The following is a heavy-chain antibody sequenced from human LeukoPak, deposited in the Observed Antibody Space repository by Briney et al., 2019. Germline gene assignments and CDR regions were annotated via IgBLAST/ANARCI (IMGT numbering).Heavy chain of an antibody. J-gene: IGHJ4*02. D-gene: IGHD3-22*01. CDR2: IYTSGST. V-gene: IGHV4-4*07. CDR1: GGSISSYY. CDR3: ARAARYYETSNFDY. Sequence: PSETLSLTCTVSGGSISSYYWSWIRQPAGKGLEWIGRIYTSGSTNYNPSLKSRVTMSVDTSKNQFSLELSSVTAADTAVYYCARAARYYETSNFDYWGQGTLVTVSS.